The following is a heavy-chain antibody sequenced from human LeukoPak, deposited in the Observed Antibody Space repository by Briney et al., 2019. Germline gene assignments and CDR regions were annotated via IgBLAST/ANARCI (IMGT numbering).Heavy chain of an antibody. J-gene: IGHJ3*02. CDR2: IIPILGIA. CDR1: GGTFSSYA. Sequence: GASVKVSCKASGGTFSSYAISWVRQAPGQGLEWMGRIIPILGIANYAQKFQGRVTITADKSTSTAYMELSSLRSEDTAVYCCARPSQWDYYDVVAFDIWGQGTMVTVSS. V-gene: IGHV1-69*04. CDR3: ARPSQWDYYDVVAFDI. D-gene: IGHD3-22*01.